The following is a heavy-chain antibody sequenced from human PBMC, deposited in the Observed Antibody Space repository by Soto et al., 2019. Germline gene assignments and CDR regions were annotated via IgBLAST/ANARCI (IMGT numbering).Heavy chain of an antibody. D-gene: IGHD2-21*02. CDR1: GYTFTSYA. CDR2: INAGNGNT. Sequence: QVQLVQSGAEVKKPGASVKVSCKASGYTFTSYAMHWVRQAPGQRLEWMGWINAGNGNTKYSQKFQGRVTITRDTSASTAYMELSSLRSEDTAVYYCARDKVVVTAILYYYYGMEVWGQGTTVTVSS. V-gene: IGHV1-3*01. CDR3: ARDKVVVTAILYYYYGMEV. J-gene: IGHJ6*02.